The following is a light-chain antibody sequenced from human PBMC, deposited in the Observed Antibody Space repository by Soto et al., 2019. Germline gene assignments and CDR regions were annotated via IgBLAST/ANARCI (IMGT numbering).Light chain of an antibody. CDR2: GAS. V-gene: IGKV3-20*01. Sequence: EIVLTQSPGTLSLSPGERATLSCRASQSVSSSYLAWYQQKPGQAPRLLIYGASSTTTSIPDRVSGSGSGTEFTLTLSRLEPEDVAVYYCQQYRNYTWFTFGPGTKVDIK. CDR1: QSVSSSY. CDR3: QQYRNYTWFT. J-gene: IGKJ3*01.